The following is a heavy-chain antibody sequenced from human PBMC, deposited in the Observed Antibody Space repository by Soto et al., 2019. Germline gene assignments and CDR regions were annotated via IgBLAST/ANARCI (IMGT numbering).Heavy chain of an antibody. V-gene: IGHV3-30*18. J-gene: IGHJ4*02. CDR2: ISYDGSNK. Sequence: GGSLRLSCAASGFTFSSYGMHWVRQAPGKGLEWVAVISYDGSNKYYADSVKGRFTISRDSSKNTLYLQMNSLRAEDTAVYYCAKERGGSYPIAYFYYWGQGNLVTVSS. CDR3: AKERGGSYPIAYFYY. D-gene: IGHD1-26*01. CDR1: GFTFSSYG.